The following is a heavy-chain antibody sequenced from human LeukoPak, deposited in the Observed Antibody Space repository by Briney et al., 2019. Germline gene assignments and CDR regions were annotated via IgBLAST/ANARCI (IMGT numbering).Heavy chain of an antibody. CDR3: AKVGLRFLEWLLPLDY. CDR2: ISGSGGST. Sequence: GGSLRLSCAASGFTFSSYAMSWVRQAPGKGLEWVSAISGSGGSTYYADSVKGRFTISRDNSKNTLYLQMNSLRAEDTAVYYCAKVGLRFLEWLLPLDYWGQGTLVTVSS. J-gene: IGHJ4*02. D-gene: IGHD3-3*01. V-gene: IGHV3-23*01. CDR1: GFTFSSYA.